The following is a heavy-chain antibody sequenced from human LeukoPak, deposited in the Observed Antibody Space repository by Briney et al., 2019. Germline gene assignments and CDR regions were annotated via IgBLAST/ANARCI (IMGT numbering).Heavy chain of an antibody. J-gene: IGHJ6*02. Sequence: SVKVSCKASGGTFISYAISWVRQAPGQGLEWMGGIIPIFGTANYAQKFQGRVTITADESTSTAYMELSSLRSEDTAVYYCARVGRPRYYYYGMDAWGQGTTVTVSS. CDR1: GGTFISYA. V-gene: IGHV1-69*13. CDR2: IIPIFGTA. CDR3: ARVGRPRYYYYGMDA.